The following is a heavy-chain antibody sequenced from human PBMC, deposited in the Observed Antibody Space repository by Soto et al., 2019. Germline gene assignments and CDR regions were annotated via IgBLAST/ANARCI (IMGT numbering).Heavy chain of an antibody. V-gene: IGHV4-59*08. CDR2: IYYTGGSP. D-gene: IGHD3-22*01. Sequence: SETLSLTCTVSGGSIRTYYWSWIRQPPGKGLEWIGYIYYTGGSPNYNPSLKSRVAISVDRSKNQFSLKLTSVTAADTAVYYCARHGYDSRIHYLYYFDNWGQGTLVTVSS. CDR1: GGSIRTYY. CDR3: ARHGYDSRIHYLYYFDN. J-gene: IGHJ4*02.